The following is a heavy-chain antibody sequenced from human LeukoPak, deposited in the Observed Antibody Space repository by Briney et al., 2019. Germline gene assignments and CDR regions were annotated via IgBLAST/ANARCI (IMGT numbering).Heavy chain of an antibody. J-gene: IGHJ5*02. D-gene: IGHD4-17*01. CDR2: ISGSGGST. CDR1: GFTVSSNY. V-gene: IGHV3-23*01. Sequence: QAGGSLRLSCAASGFTVSSNYMSWVRQAPGKGLEWVSAISGSGGSTYYADSVKGRFTISRDNSKNTLYLQMNSLRAEDTAVYYCAKDQNFDYGDYEDWFDPWGQGTLVTVSS. CDR3: AKDQNFDYGDYEDWFDP.